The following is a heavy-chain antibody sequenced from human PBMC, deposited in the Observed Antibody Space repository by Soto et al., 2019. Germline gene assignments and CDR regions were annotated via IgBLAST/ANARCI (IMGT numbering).Heavy chain of an antibody. CDR2: IIPILGIA. J-gene: IGHJ6*03. Sequence: QVQLVQSGAEVKKPGSSVKVSCKASGGTFSSYTISWVRQAPGQGLEWMGRIIPILGIANYAQKFQGRVTITADKSTSTAYMELSSLRSEDTAVYYCARAYYDILTGYAAPNYYYYMDVWGKGTTVTVSS. D-gene: IGHD3-9*01. CDR3: ARAYYDILTGYAAPNYYYYMDV. V-gene: IGHV1-69*02. CDR1: GGTFSSYT.